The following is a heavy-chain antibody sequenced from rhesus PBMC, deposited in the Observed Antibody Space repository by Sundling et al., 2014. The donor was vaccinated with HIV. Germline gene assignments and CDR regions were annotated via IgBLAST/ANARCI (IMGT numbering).Heavy chain of an antibody. D-gene: IGHD2-8*01. Sequence: QVQLQESGPGLVKPSETLSLTCAVSGSSISSDYYWGWIRQSPEKGLEYIGYISGSRGSTFYNASLKRRVTISKDMSKNQFSLRLTSVSAADTAMYYCAREGYCTGGVCYGIGFGLDSWGQGVVVTVSS. V-gene: IGHV4-99*02. CDR1: GSSISSDYY. CDR2: ISGSRGST. CDR3: AREGYCTGGVCYGIGFGLDS. J-gene: IGHJ6*01.